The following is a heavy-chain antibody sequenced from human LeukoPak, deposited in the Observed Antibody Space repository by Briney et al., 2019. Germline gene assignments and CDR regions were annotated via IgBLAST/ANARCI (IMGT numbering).Heavy chain of an antibody. J-gene: IGHJ6*02. D-gene: IGHD3-10*01. CDR1: GFTFSSYG. CDR2: IRYDGSNK. Sequence: GGSLRLSCAASGFTFSSYGMHWVRQAPGKGLEWVAFIRYDGSNKYYADSVKGRFTISRDNSKNTLYLQMNSLRAEDTAVYYCAKDQSRYYYGPRAMDVWGQGTTVTVSS. CDR3: AKDQSRYYYGPRAMDV. V-gene: IGHV3-30*02.